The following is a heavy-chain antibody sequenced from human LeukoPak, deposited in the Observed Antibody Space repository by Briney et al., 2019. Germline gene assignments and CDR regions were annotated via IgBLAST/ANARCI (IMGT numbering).Heavy chain of an antibody. CDR3: ARGYPSPNYYYMDV. Sequence: ASVKVSCKASGYTFTSYDINWVRQATGQGLEWMGWMNPNSGNTGYAQKFQGRVTMTRNTSISTAYMELSSLRSEDTAVYYCARGYPSPNYYYMDVWGKGTTVTISS. D-gene: IGHD3-16*02. CDR2: MNPNSGNT. CDR1: GYTFTSYD. V-gene: IGHV1-8*01. J-gene: IGHJ6*03.